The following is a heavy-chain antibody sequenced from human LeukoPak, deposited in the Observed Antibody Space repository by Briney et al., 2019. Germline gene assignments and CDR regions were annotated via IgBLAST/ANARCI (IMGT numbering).Heavy chain of an antibody. CDR2: ISGGAGST. Sequence: GGSLRLSCAASGFTFSSYAMSWVRQAPGKGLDWVSTISGGAGSTYYADSVKGRFTISRDNSKNTLYLEINSLRDEDAAVYYCARWMRSPYWFDPWGQGTLVTVSS. CDR1: GFTFSSYA. CDR3: ARWMRSPYWFDP. J-gene: IGHJ5*02. V-gene: IGHV3-23*01. D-gene: IGHD2-15*01.